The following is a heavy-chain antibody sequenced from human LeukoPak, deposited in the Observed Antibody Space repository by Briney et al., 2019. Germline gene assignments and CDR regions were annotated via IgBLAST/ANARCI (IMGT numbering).Heavy chain of an antibody. V-gene: IGHV4-31*03. D-gene: IGHD2-2*01. J-gene: IGHJ6*02. Sequence: KPSQTLSLTCTVSGGSISSGGYYWSWIRQHPGKGLEWIGYIYYSGSTYYNPSLKSRVTISVDTSKNQFSLKLSSVTAADTAVYYCARGGIVVVPAAMFSYYYYGMDVWGQGTTVTVSS. CDR3: ARGGIVVVPAAMFSYYYYGMDV. CDR2: IYYSGST. CDR1: GGSISSGGYY.